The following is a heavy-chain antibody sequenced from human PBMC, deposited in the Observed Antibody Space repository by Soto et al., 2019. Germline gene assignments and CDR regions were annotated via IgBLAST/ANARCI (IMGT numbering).Heavy chain of an antibody. J-gene: IGHJ4*02. V-gene: IGHV3-23*01. CDR3: ARGTLSTTVTTWSYFDS. D-gene: IGHD4-17*01. CDR1: GFTFKSYV. CDR2: ISGGGRST. Sequence: EVQLSESGGGLAQPGGSLRLSCAASGFTFKSYVMNWVRQGPGKGLEWVSSISGGGRSTHYADSVEGRFTISRDNSKNTLSLHMNALRADDTAVYFCARGTLSTTVTTWSYFDSWGLGTLVSVSS.